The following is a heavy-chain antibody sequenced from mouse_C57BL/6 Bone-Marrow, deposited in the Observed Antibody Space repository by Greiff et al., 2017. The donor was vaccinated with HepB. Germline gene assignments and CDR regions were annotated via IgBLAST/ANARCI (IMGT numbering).Heavy chain of an antibody. V-gene: IGHV5-6*01. CDR2: ISSGGSYT. D-gene: IGHD1-1*01. CDR3: ARPLYGSSPHYFDY. J-gene: IGHJ2*01. CDR1: GFTFSSYG. Sequence: EVMLVESGGDLVKPGGSLKLSCAASGFTFSSYGMSWVRQTPDKRLEWVATISSGGSYTYYPDSVKGRFNISRDNAKNTLYLQMSILKSEDTAMYYCARPLYGSSPHYFDYWGQGTTLTVSS.